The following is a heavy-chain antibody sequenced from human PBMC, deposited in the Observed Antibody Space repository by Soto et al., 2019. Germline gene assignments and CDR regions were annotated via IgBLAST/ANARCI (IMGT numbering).Heavy chain of an antibody. J-gene: IGHJ6*02. CDR1: GYTFTSYG. D-gene: IGHD3-10*01. CDR3: ARVRVFSGYGSGSSTYYYYGMDV. V-gene: IGHV1-18*01. Sequence: QVQLVQSGAEVKKPGASVKVSCKASGYTFTSYGISWVRQAPGQGLEWMGWISAYNGNTNYAQKLQGRVTMTTDTSTSTAYMEMRSLRSDDTAVYYCARVRVFSGYGSGSSTYYYYGMDVWGQGTTVTVSS. CDR2: ISAYNGNT.